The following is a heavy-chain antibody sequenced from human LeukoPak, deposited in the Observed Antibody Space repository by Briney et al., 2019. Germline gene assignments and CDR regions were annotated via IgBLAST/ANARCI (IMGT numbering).Heavy chain of an antibody. V-gene: IGHV4-59*10. J-gene: IGHJ5*02. Sequence: PSETLSLTCAVYGGSFSGYYWSWIRQPPGKGLEWIGRIYTSGSTNYNPSLKSRVTMSVDTSKNQFSLKLSSVTAADTAVYYCASEYCSGGSCYWFDPWGQGTLVTVSS. CDR1: GGSFSGYY. CDR2: IYTSGST. D-gene: IGHD2-15*01. CDR3: ASEYCSGGSCYWFDP.